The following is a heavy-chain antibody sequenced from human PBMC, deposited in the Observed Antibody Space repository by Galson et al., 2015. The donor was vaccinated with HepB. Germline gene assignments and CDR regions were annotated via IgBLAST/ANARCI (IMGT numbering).Heavy chain of an antibody. J-gene: IGHJ3*01. D-gene: IGHD3-16*01. CDR3: AKVSWGEWLDDSFDV. CDR2: ISGSGDNT. CDR1: GFAFMKSA. V-gene: IGHV3-23*01. Sequence: SLRLSCAASGFAFMKSAMTWVRQAPGKGLEWVSSISGSGDNTLYADSVKGRFTISRDNSKNTVYLQINSLRVEDTALYYCAKVSWGEWLDDSFDVWGQGTMVTVSS.